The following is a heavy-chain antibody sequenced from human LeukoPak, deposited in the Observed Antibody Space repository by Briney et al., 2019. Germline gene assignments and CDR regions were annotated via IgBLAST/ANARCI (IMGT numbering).Heavy chain of an antibody. V-gene: IGHV3-30*19. CDR1: GFTFSSYG. J-gene: IGHJ3*02. CDR2: VSYDGTNK. Sequence: PGRSLRLSCAASGFTFSSYGMHWVRQAPGKGLEWVAVVSYDGTNKYYVDSVKGRFTISRDNSKNTLYLQMNSLRAEDTAVYYCARGTEDYGGSPDATIRRPFAIWGQGTMVTVST. CDR3: ARGTEDYGGSPDATIRRPFAI. D-gene: IGHD4-23*01.